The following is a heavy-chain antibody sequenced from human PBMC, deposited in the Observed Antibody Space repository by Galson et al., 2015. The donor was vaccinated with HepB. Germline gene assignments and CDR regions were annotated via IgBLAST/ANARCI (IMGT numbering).Heavy chain of an antibody. CDR1: GFTFSNAW. CDR3: TTDWFDSSGYDDY. CDR2: IKSKTDGGTT. D-gene: IGHD3-22*01. Sequence: SLRLSCAASGFTFSNAWMSWVRQAPGKGLEWVGRIKSKTDGGTTDYAAPVKGRFTISRDDSKNTLYLQMNSLKTEDTAVYYCTTDWFDSSGYDDYWGQGTLVTVSS. V-gene: IGHV3-15*01. J-gene: IGHJ4*02.